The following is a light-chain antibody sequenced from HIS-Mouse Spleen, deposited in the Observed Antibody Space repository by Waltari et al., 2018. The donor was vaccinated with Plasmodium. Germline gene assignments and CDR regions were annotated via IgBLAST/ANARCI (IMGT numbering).Light chain of an antibody. Sequence: IVLTQSPATLSLSPGERATLSFRASQSVSSYLAWYQQKPGQAPRLLIYDASNRATGIPARFSGSGSGTDFTLTISSLEPEDFAVYYCQQRSNWLHTFGQGTKLEIK. CDR2: DAS. J-gene: IGKJ2*01. CDR1: QSVSSY. CDR3: QQRSNWLHT. V-gene: IGKV3-11*01.